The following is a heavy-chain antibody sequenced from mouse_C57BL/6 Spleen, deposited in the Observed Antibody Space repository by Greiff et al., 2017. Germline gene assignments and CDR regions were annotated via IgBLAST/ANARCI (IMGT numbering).Heavy chain of an antibody. Sequence: VQLQQSGPELVKPGASVKISCKASGYAFSSSWMNWVKQRPGKGLEWIGRIYPGDGDTNYNGKFKGKATLTADKSSSTAYMQLSSLTSEDSAVYFCARNYYGRSDFDYWGQGTTLTVSS. CDR3: ARNYYGRSDFDY. D-gene: IGHD1-1*01. J-gene: IGHJ2*01. CDR1: GYAFSSSW. V-gene: IGHV1-82*01. CDR2: IYPGDGDT.